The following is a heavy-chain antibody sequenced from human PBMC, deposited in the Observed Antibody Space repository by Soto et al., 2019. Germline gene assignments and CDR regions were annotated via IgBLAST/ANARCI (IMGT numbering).Heavy chain of an antibody. CDR3: AREYYGGNSYYYGMDV. CDR1: GGSISSSSYY. Sequence: SETLSLTCTVSGGSISSSSYYWGWIRQPPGKGLEWIGRIYYSGSTYYNPSLKSRVTISVDTSKNQFSLKLSSVTAADTAVYYCAREYYGGNSYYYGMDVWGQGTTVTVSS. D-gene: IGHD4-17*01. J-gene: IGHJ6*02. V-gene: IGHV4-39*07. CDR2: IYYSGST.